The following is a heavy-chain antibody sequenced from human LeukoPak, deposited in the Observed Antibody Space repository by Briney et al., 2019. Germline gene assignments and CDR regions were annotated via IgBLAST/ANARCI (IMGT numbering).Heavy chain of an antibody. Sequence: GASVKVSCKASAYTFTSYDINWVRQATGQGLEWMGWMNPNSGNTGYAQKFQGRVTMTRNTSISTAYMELSSLRSEDTAVYYCAGGYGVYEDYSDYWGQGILVTVSS. CDR2: MNPNSGNT. J-gene: IGHJ4*02. CDR3: AGGYGVYEDYSDY. CDR1: AYTFTSYD. V-gene: IGHV1-8*01. D-gene: IGHD4-17*01.